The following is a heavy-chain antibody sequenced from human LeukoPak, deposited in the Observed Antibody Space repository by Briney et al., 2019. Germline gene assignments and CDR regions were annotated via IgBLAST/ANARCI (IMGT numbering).Heavy chain of an antibody. D-gene: IGHD6-13*01. CDR3: ARVRQQLGHYFDY. CDR1: GYSISSGYY. V-gene: IGHV4-38-2*01. J-gene: IGHJ4*02. CDR2: IYHSGST. Sequence: PSETLSLTCAVSGYSISSGYYWGWIRQPPGKGLEWIGSIYHSGSTYYNSSLKSRVTISVDTSKNQFSLKLSSVTAADTAVYYCARVRQQLGHYFDYWGQGTLVTVSS.